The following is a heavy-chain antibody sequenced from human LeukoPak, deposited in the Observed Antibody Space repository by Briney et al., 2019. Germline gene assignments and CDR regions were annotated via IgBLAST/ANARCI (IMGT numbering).Heavy chain of an antibody. J-gene: IGHJ5*02. V-gene: IGHV1-18*01. CDR1: GYTFTSYG. CDR3: ARDGRYCSSTSCRRWWFDP. CDR2: ISAYNGNT. D-gene: IGHD2-2*01. Sequence: ASVKVSCKASGYTFTSYGISWVRQAPGHGLEWMGWISAYNGNTNYAQKLQGRVTMTTDTSTSTAYMELRSLRSDDTAVYYCARDGRYCSSTSCRRWWFDPWGQGTLVTVSS.